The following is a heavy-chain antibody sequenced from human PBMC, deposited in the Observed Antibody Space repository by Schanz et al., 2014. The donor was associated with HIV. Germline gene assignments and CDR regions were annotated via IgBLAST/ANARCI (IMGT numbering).Heavy chain of an antibody. V-gene: IGHV3-33*01. J-gene: IGHJ6*02. CDR2: LWFDGSID. D-gene: IGHD3-10*01. Sequence: QVQLVESGGGVVQPGRSLRLSCAASGFSFSSYGMRWVRQAPGKGLEWVAILWFDGSIDYYVDSVKGRFTVFRDNSKNTLYLQMNSLSPEDTAVYYCARGSGPYYYYYGMDVWGQGTTVTVSS. CDR1: GFSFSSYG. CDR3: ARGSGPYYYYYGMDV.